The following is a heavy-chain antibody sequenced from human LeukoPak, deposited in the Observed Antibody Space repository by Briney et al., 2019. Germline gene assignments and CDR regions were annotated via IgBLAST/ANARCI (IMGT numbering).Heavy chain of an antibody. CDR1: GFTFSSYW. V-gene: IGHV3-7*01. CDR2: IKEDGSEK. CDR3: AREIRGVVDY. J-gene: IGHJ4*02. D-gene: IGHD2-21*01. Sequence: GGSLRLSCAASGFTFSSYWMNWVRQAPGKGLEWVANIKEDGSEKFYVGSVKGRFTVFRDNAKNSLFLQMNSLRAEDTAVYYCAREIRGVVDYWGQGTLVTVSS.